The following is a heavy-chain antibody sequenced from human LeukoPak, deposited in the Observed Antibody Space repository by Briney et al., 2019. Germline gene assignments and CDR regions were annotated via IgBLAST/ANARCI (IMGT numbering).Heavy chain of an antibody. CDR3: ARGGTGTIPQYVYYFDY. CDR1: GYTFTDYF. V-gene: IGHV1-2*02. CDR2: INPKSGGT. Sequence: ASVKVSCKASGYTFTDYFMNWVRQAPGQGLEWMGWINPKSGGTVYAQKFQGRVTMTRDTSSSTAYMELSRLRFDDTVVYYCARGGTGTIPQYVYYFDYWGQGTLVTVSS. J-gene: IGHJ4*02. D-gene: IGHD1-1*01.